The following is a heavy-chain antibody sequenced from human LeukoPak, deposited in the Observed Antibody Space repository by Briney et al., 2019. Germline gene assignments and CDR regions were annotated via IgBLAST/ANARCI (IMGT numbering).Heavy chain of an antibody. CDR1: GFTFSSYG. Sequence: GGSLRLSCAASGFTFSSYGMHWVRQAPGKGLEWVAFIRYDGSNKYYADSVKGRFTISRDNSKNTLYLQMNSLRAEDTAVYYCAKDSTRQLSIFDYWGQGTLVTVSS. CDR2: IRYDGSNK. J-gene: IGHJ4*02. CDR3: AKDSTRQLSIFDY. D-gene: IGHD5-18*01. V-gene: IGHV3-30*02.